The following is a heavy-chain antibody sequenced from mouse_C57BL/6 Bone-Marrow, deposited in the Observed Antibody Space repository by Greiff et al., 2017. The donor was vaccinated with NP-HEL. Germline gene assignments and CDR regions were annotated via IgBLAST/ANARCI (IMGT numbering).Heavy chain of an antibody. Sequence: VQLQQSGPELVKPGASVKIPCKASGYTFTDYNMDWVKQSHGKSLEWIGDINPNNGGTIYNQKFKGKATLTVDKSSSTAYMELRSLTSEDTAVYYCARSDRTLAYWGQGTLVTVSA. J-gene: IGHJ3*01. CDR2: INPNNGGT. CDR3: ARSDRTLAY. CDR1: GYTFTDYN. D-gene: IGHD5-1*01. V-gene: IGHV1-18*01.